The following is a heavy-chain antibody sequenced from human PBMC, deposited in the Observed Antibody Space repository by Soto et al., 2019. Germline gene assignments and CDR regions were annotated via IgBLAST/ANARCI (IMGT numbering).Heavy chain of an antibody. V-gene: IGHV3-30-3*01. J-gene: IGHJ6*02. D-gene: IGHD6-6*01. CDR3: ARDQGIATPGGGYYYYGMDV. CDR2: ISYDGGNK. CDR1: GFTFSSYA. Sequence: PGGSLRLSCAASGFTFSSYAMHWVRQAPGKGLEWVAVISYDGGNKYYADSVKGRFTISRDNSKNTLYLQMNSLRPEDTAVYYCARDQGIATPGGGYYYYGMDVWGQGTTVTSP.